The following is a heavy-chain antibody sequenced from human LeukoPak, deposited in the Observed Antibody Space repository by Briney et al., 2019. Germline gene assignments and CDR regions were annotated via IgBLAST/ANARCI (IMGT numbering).Heavy chain of an antibody. D-gene: IGHD3-22*01. CDR3: ATYSDSSYAY. CDR1: GFSFSSYA. J-gene: IGHJ4*02. Sequence: PGGSLRLSCAASGFSFSSYAMHWVRQAPGKGLECVSAISTDGGSTYYANSVKGRFTVSRDNSKNTLYLQMGSLRAEDMAVYYCATYSDSSYAYWGQGTLVTVSS. V-gene: IGHV3-64*01. CDR2: ISTDGGST.